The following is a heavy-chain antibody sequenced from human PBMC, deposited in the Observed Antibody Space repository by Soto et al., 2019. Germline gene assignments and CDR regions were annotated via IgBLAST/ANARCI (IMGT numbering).Heavy chain of an antibody. CDR1: GFTFSDYY. V-gene: IGHV3-11*06. Sequence: GGSLRLSCAASGFTFSDYYMTWIRQAPGKGLEWISYISSSGHHTNYADSVKGRFTISRDNAKNSLYLQMNSLRVEDSAVYYCARRLSYGDYATDSWGQGTLVTVSS. J-gene: IGHJ4*02. D-gene: IGHD4-17*01. CDR2: ISSSGHHT. CDR3: ARRLSYGDYATDS.